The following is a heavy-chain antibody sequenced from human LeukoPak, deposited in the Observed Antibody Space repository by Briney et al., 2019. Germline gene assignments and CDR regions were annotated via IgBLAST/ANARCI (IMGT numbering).Heavy chain of an antibody. CDR3: ARGPPLDIVVVVAGY. V-gene: IGHV1-18*01. D-gene: IGHD2-15*01. Sequence: ASVKVSCKASGYTFTSYGISWVRQAPGQGLEWMGWISAYKGNTNYAQRFQGRVTMTTDTSTNTAYMELRSLRSDDTAVYHCARGPPLDIVVVVAGYWGQGTLVTVSS. J-gene: IGHJ4*02. CDR2: ISAYKGNT. CDR1: GYTFTSYG.